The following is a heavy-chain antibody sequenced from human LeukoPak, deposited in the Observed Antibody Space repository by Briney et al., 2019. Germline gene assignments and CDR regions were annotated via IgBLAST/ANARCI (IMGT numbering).Heavy chain of an antibody. J-gene: IGHJ4*02. CDR2: IIPIFGTA. Sequence: SVKVPCKASGGAFSSYAISWVRQAPGQGLEWMGGIIPIFGTANYAQKFQGRVTITADESTSTAYMELSSLRSEDTAVYYCARSPSYSSSWYVFDYWGQGTLVTVSS. CDR3: ARSPSYSSSWYVFDY. CDR1: GGAFSSYA. V-gene: IGHV1-69*13. D-gene: IGHD6-13*01.